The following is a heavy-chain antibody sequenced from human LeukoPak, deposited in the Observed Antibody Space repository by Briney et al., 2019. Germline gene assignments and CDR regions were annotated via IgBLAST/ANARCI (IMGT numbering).Heavy chain of an antibody. CDR1: GGSFSGHY. Sequence: SETLSLTCAVSGGSFSGHYWSWIRQSPGEGLEWIGEIDHSGNTNYNPSLKGRLTISVDTSKSQFSLRLSSVTAADTAVYYCARVSLVRGAPDYYFDYWGQGTLVTVSS. V-gene: IGHV4-34*01. CDR2: IDHSGNT. D-gene: IGHD3-10*01. J-gene: IGHJ4*02. CDR3: ARVSLVRGAPDYYFDY.